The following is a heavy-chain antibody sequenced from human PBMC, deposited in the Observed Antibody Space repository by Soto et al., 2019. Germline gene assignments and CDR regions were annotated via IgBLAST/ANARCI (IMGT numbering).Heavy chain of an antibody. D-gene: IGHD3-16*01. CDR3: ARIWGGVIKPDGRDYNDMDV. CDR1: GGPFNTYP. CDR2: IIPIFGSA. J-gene: IGHJ6*02. V-gene: IGHV1-69*06. Sequence: SVKLSCNASGGPFNTYPLIWVRQAPGQGLEWMGGIIPIFGSANYAQKFQGRVTITADKSTSTAYMELTSLRSEDTAVYYCARIWGGVIKPDGRDYNDMDVWGQGTTVTVSS.